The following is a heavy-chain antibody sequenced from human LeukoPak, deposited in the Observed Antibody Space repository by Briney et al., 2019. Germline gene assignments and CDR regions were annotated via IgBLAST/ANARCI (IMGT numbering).Heavy chain of an antibody. CDR1: GFTFSSYA. Sequence: PGGSLRLSCAASGFTFSSYAMSWVRQAPGKGLEWVSAISGSGGSTYYADSVKGRFTISRDNSKNTLYLQMNSLRAEDTAVYYCAKSYYYGSGSYYPHYFDYWGQGTLVTVSS. CDR3: AKSYYYGSGSYYPHYFDY. J-gene: IGHJ4*02. V-gene: IGHV3-23*01. D-gene: IGHD3-10*01. CDR2: ISGSGGST.